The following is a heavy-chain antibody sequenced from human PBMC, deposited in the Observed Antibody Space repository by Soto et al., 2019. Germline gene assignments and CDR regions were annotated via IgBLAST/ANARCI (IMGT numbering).Heavy chain of an antibody. Sequence: SETLSLTCTVSGGSISSYYWSWIRQPPGKGLEWIGYIYYSGSTNYNPSLKSRVTISVDTSKNQFSLKLSSVTAADTAVYYCASCDGGGYYYYYMDYWGKGTLVTVSS. CDR1: GGSISSYY. D-gene: IGHD2-21*02. V-gene: IGHV4-59*01. J-gene: IGHJ6*03. CDR3: ASCDGGGYYYYYMDY. CDR2: IYYSGST.